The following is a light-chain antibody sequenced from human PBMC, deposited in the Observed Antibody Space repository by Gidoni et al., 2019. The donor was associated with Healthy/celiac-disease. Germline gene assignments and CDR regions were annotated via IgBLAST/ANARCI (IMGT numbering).Light chain of an antibody. CDR1: SLSSYY. Sequence: SSELTPNAAVSVALGQTVRITSQGYSLSSYYASWYQQQPGQAPVLVIYGMSNRHSGIPDRFSCSSSVNTASLTITGAQAEDEADYYCNSRDSCGYHAVCGGGTQLTVL. J-gene: IGLJ7*01. CDR2: GMS. V-gene: IGLV3-19*01. CDR3: NSRDSCGYHAV.